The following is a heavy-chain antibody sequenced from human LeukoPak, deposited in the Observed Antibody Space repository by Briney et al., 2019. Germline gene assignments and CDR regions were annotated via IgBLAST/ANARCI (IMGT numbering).Heavy chain of an antibody. CDR2: ISAYNGNT. V-gene: IGHV1-18*01. CDR3: ARDWTTYDSSGYFGRAIDY. J-gene: IGHJ4*02. Sequence: ASLKVSCKASGYTFTSYGISWVRQAPAQGLEWMAWISAYNGNTNYAQKLQGRVTMTTDTSTSTDYMELRSLRSDDTAVYYCARDWTTYDSSGYFGRAIDYWGQGTLVSVSS. CDR1: GYTFTSYG. D-gene: IGHD3-22*01.